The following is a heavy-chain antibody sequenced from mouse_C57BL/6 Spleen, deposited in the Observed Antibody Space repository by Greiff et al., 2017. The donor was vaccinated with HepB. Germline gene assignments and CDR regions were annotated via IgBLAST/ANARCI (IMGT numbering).Heavy chain of an antibody. V-gene: IGHV1-52*01. CDR3: ARLYDGYLLAY. J-gene: IGHJ3*01. CDR1: GYTFTSYW. CDR2: IDPSDSET. D-gene: IGHD2-3*01. Sequence: VQLQQSGAELVRPGSSVKLSCKASGYTFTSYWMHWVKQRPIQGLEWIGNIDPSDSETHYNQKFKDKATLTVDKSSSTAYMQLSSLTSEDSAVYYCARLYDGYLLAYWGQGTLVTVSA.